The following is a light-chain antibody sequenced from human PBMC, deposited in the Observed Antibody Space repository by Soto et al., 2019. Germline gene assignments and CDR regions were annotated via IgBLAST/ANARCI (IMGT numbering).Light chain of an antibody. V-gene: IGKV3D-15*01. Sequence: EIVMTQSPVTLSVSPGEGATLSCRASQSISNNLAWFQQKPGQTPRLLISGASIRATGVPARFSGSGSGTDFTLTISSLQSEDFAVYYCLQSDNWPFTFAQGTKLEI. CDR2: GAS. CDR1: QSISNN. J-gene: IGKJ2*01. CDR3: LQSDNWPFT.